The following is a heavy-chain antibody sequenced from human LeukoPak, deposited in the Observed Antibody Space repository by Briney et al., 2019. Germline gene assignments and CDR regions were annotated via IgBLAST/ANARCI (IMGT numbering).Heavy chain of an antibody. CDR2: INPNSGGT. V-gene: IGHV1-2*02. D-gene: IGHD3-22*01. J-gene: IGHJ3*02. CDR3: ARDPYYYNSSFGAFDI. Sequence: ASVKVSCKASGYTFTGYYMHWVRQAPGQGLEWMGWINPNSGGTNYAQKFQGRVTMTRDTSISTAYMELSRLRSDDTAVYYCARDPYYYNSSFGAFDIWGQGTLVTVYS. CDR1: GYTFTGYY.